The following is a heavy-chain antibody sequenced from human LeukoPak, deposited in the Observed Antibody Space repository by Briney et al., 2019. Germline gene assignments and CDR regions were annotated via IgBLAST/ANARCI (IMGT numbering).Heavy chain of an antibody. D-gene: IGHD6-13*01. CDR3: AKGSLAAAGYNWFDP. CDR1: GFTFDDYA. J-gene: IGHJ5*02. Sequence: GGSLRLSCAASGFTFDDYAMHWVRQAPGKGLEWASGISWNSGTIGYADSVKGRFTISRDNAKNSLYLQMNSLRAEDTALYYCAKGSLAAAGYNWFDPWGQGTLVTVSS. V-gene: IGHV3-9*01. CDR2: ISWNSGTI.